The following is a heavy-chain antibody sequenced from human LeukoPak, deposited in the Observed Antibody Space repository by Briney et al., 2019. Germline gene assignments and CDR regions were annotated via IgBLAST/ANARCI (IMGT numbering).Heavy chain of an antibody. Sequence: GESLKISCKGSGYSFTNYWIAWVRQMPGKGLEWMGIIYPGDSDTTYSPSFQGQVTISADKSISTAYLQWSSLKASDTAMYYCSXXGGDGHNYYDYWGQGTLVTVSS. J-gene: IGHJ4*02. V-gene: IGHV5-51*01. CDR2: IYPGDSDT. CDR3: SXXGGDGHNYYDY. CDR1: GYSFTNYW. D-gene: IGHD5-24*01.